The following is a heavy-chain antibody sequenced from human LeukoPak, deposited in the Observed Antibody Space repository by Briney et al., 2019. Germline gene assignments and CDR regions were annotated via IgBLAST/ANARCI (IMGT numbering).Heavy chain of an antibody. Sequence: GGSLRLSCAASGFTFSSYAMSWVRQAPGKGLEWVSAISGSGGSTYYADSVKGRFTISRDNSKNTLYLQMNSLRAEDTAVYYCAKDLGRPPRVGGIVGRESHGVRHFDYWGQGTLVTVSS. CDR3: AKDLGRPPRVGGIVGRESHGVRHFDY. CDR1: GFTFSSYA. D-gene: IGHD3-22*01. V-gene: IGHV3-23*01. CDR2: ISGSGGST. J-gene: IGHJ4*02.